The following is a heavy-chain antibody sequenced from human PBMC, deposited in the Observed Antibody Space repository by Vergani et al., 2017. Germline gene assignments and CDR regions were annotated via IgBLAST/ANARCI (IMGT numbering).Heavy chain of an antibody. V-gene: IGHV4-39*01. Sequence: QLQLQESGPGLVKPSETLSLTCTVSGGSISNSSYYWGWIRQPPGKGLEWIATVFHSGSAYYNPSLRRRVTISVETSKNQFSLRLTTLTAADTAVYYCARQFWVSQGVGAFETWGRGTEVSVSS. J-gene: IGHJ3*02. CDR1: GGSISNSSYY. D-gene: IGHD3-16*01. CDR3: ARQFWVSQGVGAFET. CDR2: VFHSGSA.